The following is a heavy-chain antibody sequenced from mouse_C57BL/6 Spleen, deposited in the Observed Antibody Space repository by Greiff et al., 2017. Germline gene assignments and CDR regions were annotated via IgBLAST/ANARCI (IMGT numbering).Heavy chain of an antibody. CDR3: ARGITTVAPYWYFDV. Sequence: QVQLQQPGAELVKPGASVKMSCKASGYTFTSYWITWVKQRPGQGLEWIGDIYPGSGSTNYNEKFKSKATLTVDTSSSTAYMQLSSLTSEDSAVYCCARGITTVAPYWYFDVWGTGTTVTVSS. J-gene: IGHJ1*03. CDR1: GYTFTSYW. V-gene: IGHV1-55*01. CDR2: IYPGSGST. D-gene: IGHD1-1*01.